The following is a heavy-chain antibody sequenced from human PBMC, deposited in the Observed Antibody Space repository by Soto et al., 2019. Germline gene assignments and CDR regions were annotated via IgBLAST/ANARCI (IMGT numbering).Heavy chain of an antibody. CDR3: ARDRSYRTAPYGMDV. Sequence: SETLSLTCTVSGGSISSGGYYWSWIRQHPGKGLEWLGYIYHSGSTYYNPSLKSRVTISVDTSKNQFSLKLSSVTAADTAVYYCARDRSYRTAPYGMDVWGQGTTVTVSS. CDR1: GGSISSGGYY. V-gene: IGHV4-31*03. D-gene: IGHD3-16*02. CDR2: IYHSGST. J-gene: IGHJ6*02.